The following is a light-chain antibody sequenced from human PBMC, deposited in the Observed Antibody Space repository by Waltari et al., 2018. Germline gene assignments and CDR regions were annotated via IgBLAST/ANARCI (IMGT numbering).Light chain of an antibody. CDR1: QSISSW. CDR3: QQYNSDPYT. V-gene: IGKV1-5*03. J-gene: IGKJ2*01. Sequence: DIQISQSPSTLSASVGDRVTITPRASQSISSWLAWYKQKPGQAPKLLMYKASTLESGVPSRFRGSGAGTEFTLTISSLQADDFATYYCQQYNSDPYTFGQGTKMEIK. CDR2: KAS.